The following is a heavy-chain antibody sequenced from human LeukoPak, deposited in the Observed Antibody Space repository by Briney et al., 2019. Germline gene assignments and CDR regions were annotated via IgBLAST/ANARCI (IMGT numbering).Heavy chain of an antibody. CDR2: ISSSSSYI. V-gene: IGHV3-21*01. CDR1: GFTFSSYS. J-gene: IGHJ4*02. Sequence: AGSLRLSCAASGFTFSSYSMNWVRQAPGKGLDWVSSISSSSSYIYYADSVKGRFTISRDNSKNTLYLQMNSLRAEDTAVYYCARDQYYYDSSGYYWQDYWGQGTLVTVSS. D-gene: IGHD3-22*01. CDR3: ARDQYYYDSSGYYWQDY.